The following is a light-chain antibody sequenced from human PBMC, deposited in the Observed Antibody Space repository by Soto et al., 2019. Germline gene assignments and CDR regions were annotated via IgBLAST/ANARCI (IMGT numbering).Light chain of an antibody. V-gene: IGKV1-5*01. Sequence: IQMTQSPFSLSASVGYRVTITCRASQSISYWLAWYQQKPGRAPKLLIYHVFNLQSGVPSRFSGSGSGTEFTLTISSLQPEDSATYYCQQYHRFSFTFGQGTKVDIK. CDR2: HVF. CDR3: QQYHRFSFT. CDR1: QSISYW. J-gene: IGKJ2*01.